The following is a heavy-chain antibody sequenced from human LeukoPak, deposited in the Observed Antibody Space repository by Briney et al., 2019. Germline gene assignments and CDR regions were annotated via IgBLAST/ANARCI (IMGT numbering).Heavy chain of an antibody. J-gene: IGHJ5*02. CDR1: GYTFTGYY. CDR3: ARTYYDYVWGSYRFHWFDP. D-gene: IGHD3-16*02. Sequence: ASVKVSCKASGYTFTGYYMHWVRQAPGQGLEWMGWINPNSGGTNYAQKFQGRVTMTRDTSISTAYMELSRLRSDDTAVYHCARTYYDYVWGSYRFHWFDPWGQGTLVTVSS. CDR2: INPNSGGT. V-gene: IGHV1-2*02.